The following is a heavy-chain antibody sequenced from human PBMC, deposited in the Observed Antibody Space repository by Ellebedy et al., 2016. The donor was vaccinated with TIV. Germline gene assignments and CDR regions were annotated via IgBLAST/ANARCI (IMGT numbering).Heavy chain of an antibody. Sequence: MPSETLSLTCTVSGGSISSYYWSWIRQPPGKGLEWIGYISYSGSPNYNPSLKSRVTISVDRSKNQFSLKLSSVTAADTAVYYCARAEAMFEVGKFDYWGQGTLVTVSS. D-gene: IGHD3-3*01. CDR2: ISYSGSP. J-gene: IGHJ4*02. CDR1: GGSISSYY. CDR3: ARAEAMFEVGKFDY. V-gene: IGHV4-59*01.